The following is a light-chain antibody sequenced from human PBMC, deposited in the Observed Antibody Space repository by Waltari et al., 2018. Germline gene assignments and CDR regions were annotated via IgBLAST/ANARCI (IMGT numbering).Light chain of an antibody. J-gene: IGKJ4*01. CDR2: DAS. CDR1: QDIRNH. V-gene: IGKV1-33*01. Sequence: DIQMTQSPSSLSASIGDRVNITCQASQDIRNHLHWYQQKPGRAPKLLIYDASNLQTGVPSRFSGSGSATHFTFTISSLQPEDIATYYCQKYDNLPLFGGGSKVEI. CDR3: QKYDNLPL.